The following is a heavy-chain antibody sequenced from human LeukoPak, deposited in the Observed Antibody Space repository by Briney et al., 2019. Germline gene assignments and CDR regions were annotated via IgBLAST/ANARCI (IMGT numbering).Heavy chain of an antibody. Sequence: SETLSLTCTVSGGLISSSSYYWGWVRQPPGKGLEWIGSIYFSGNTYYNPSLKSRLTMSVDTSRNQFSLKLSSVTAADTAVYYCARQYIAASFDYWGQGTLVTVSS. J-gene: IGHJ4*02. CDR3: ARQYIAASFDY. CDR1: GGLISSSSYY. D-gene: IGHD6-6*01. CDR2: IYFSGNT. V-gene: IGHV4-39*07.